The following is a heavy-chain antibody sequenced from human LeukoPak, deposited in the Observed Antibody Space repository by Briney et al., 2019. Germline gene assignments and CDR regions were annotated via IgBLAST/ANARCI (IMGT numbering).Heavy chain of an antibody. V-gene: IGHV4-39*07. CDR3: ARYLRGAVTYYYDSSGYFHY. CDR2: IYYSGST. J-gene: IGHJ4*02. D-gene: IGHD3-22*01. CDR1: GGSISSSSYY. Sequence: SETLSLTCTVSGGSISSSSYYWGWIRQPPGKGLEWIGSIYYSGSTYYNPSLKSRVTISVDTSKNQFSLKLSSVTAADTAVYYYARYLRGAVTYYYDSSGYFHYWGQGTLVTVSS.